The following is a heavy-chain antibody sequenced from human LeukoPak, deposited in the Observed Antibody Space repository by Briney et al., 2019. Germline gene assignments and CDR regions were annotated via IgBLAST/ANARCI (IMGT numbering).Heavy chain of an antibody. V-gene: IGHV1-69*05. CDR2: IIPIFCTA. CDR1: GGTFSSYA. CDR3: ARAEYCSSTSCYIGGLDY. Sequence: SVKVSCKACGGTFSSYAISWVRPAPAQGLEWMGGIIPIFCTANYAQKFQGRLTNTTDESKSTAYMELSRLRSDDTAVYYCARAEYCSSTSCYIGGLDYWGQGTLVTVSS. D-gene: IGHD2-2*02. J-gene: IGHJ4*02.